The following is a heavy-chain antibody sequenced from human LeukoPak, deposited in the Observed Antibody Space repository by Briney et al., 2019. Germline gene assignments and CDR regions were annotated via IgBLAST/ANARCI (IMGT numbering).Heavy chain of an antibody. V-gene: IGHV4-59*01. J-gene: IGHJ5*02. D-gene: IGHD6-19*01. CDR2: IYYSGST. CDR1: GGSISSYY. CDR3: ARERAVAGTNWFDP. Sequence: PSETLSLTCTVSGGSISSYYWSWIRRPPGKGLEWIGYIYYSGSTNYNPSLKSRVTISVDTSKNQFSLKLSSVTAADTAVYYCARERAVAGTNWFDPWGQGTLVTVSS.